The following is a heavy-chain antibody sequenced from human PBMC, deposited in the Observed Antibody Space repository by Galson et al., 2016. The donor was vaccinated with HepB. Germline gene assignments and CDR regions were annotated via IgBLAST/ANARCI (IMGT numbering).Heavy chain of an antibody. Sequence: SLRLSCAASGLTFSGSGMHWVRQAPGKGLDWVAVVSSAGGTTYYGDSVKGRFTISRDNHKNTLYLQMDSLRVEDTAMYYCAKEGPHSGGSPYSFDYWGQGTLVTVSS. D-gene: IGHD2-15*01. V-gene: IGHV3-30*18. CDR1: GLTFSGSG. CDR3: AKEGPHSGGSPYSFDY. CDR2: VSSAGGTT. J-gene: IGHJ4*02.